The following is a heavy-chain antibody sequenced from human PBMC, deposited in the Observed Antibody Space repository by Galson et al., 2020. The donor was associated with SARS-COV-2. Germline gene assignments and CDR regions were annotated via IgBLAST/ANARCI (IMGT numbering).Heavy chain of an antibody. D-gene: IGHD4-4*01. CDR3: ARDLRSIDAFDI. Sequence: SRESYINYADSVKGRFTISRDNAKNSLYLQMNSLRAEDTAVYYCARDLRSIDAFDIWGQGTMVTVSS. J-gene: IGHJ3*02. V-gene: IGHV3-21*01. CDR2: SRESYI.